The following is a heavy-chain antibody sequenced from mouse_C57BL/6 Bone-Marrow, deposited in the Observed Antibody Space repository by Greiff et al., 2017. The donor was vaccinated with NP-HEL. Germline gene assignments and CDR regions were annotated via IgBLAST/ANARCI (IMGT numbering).Heavy chain of an antibody. CDR3: ARWDYYGRSPHWYFDV. Sequence: VQLQQSGPELVKPGASVKISCKASGYTFTDYYMNWVKQSHGKSLEWIGDINPNNGGTSYNQKFKGKATLTVDKSSSTAYMELRSLTSEDSAVYYCARWDYYGRSPHWYFDVWGTGTTVTVSS. CDR2: INPNNGGT. CDR1: GYTFTDYY. D-gene: IGHD1-1*01. V-gene: IGHV1-26*01. J-gene: IGHJ1*03.